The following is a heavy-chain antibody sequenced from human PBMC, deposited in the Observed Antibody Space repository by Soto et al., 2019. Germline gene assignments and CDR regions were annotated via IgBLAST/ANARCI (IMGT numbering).Heavy chain of an antibody. Sequence: PGGSLRLSCEVSGFNFTAYWMHWVRQAPGKGLEWVSRIDHDGSSTTFADSVKGRFTISRDNVKNRMYLQMNSLRAEDTAVYHFVRNLTVPYRGPNYGWFDIWGQGSLVTASS. J-gene: IGHJ5*02. CDR2: IDHDGSST. V-gene: IGHV3-74*03. D-gene: IGHD5-12*01. CDR1: GFNFTAYW. CDR3: VRNLTVPYRGPNYGWFDI.